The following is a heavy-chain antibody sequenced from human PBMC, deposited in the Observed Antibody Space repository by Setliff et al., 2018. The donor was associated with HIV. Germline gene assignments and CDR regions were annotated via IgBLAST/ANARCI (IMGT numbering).Heavy chain of an antibody. V-gene: IGHV4-38-2*01. CDR2: IYHSGST. CDR3: AGRIATAAYYFDY. D-gene: IGHD6-13*01. CDR1: GYSFSNGYY. Sequence: SETLSLTCAVFGYSFSNGYYWGWIRQPPGKGPEWIGSIYHSGSTYYNPSLKSRVSISVDTSKNQFSLELRSVTAADTAVCYCAGRIATAAYYFDYWGRGTLVTVSS. J-gene: IGHJ4*02.